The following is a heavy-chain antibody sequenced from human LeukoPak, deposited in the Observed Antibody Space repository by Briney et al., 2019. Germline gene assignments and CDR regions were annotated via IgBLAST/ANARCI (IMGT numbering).Heavy chain of an antibody. J-gene: IGHJ5*02. D-gene: IGHD2-21*01. CDR2: TNPNSGGT. V-gene: IGHV1-2*02. Sequence: EASVKVSCKASGYTFTGYYMHWVRQAPGQGLEWMGWTNPNSGGTNYAQKFQGRVTMTRDTSISTAYMELSRLRSDDTAVYYCARGYCGGDCYSHNWFDPWGQGTLVTVSS. CDR3: ARGYCGGDCYSHNWFDP. CDR1: GYTFTGYY.